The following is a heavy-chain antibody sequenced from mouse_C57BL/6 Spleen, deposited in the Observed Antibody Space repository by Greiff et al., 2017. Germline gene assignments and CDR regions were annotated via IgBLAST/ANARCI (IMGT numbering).Heavy chain of an antibody. Sequence: DVKLQESGGGLVKPGGSLKLSCAASGFTFSSYAMSWVRQTPEKRLEWVATISDGGSYTYYPDNVKGRFTISRDNAKNNLYLQMSHLKSEDTAMYYCARDRGGMDFDYWGQGTTLTVSS. CDR2: ISDGGSYT. CDR1: GFTFSSYA. CDR3: ARDRGGMDFDY. J-gene: IGHJ2*01. V-gene: IGHV5-4*01. D-gene: IGHD1-1*02.